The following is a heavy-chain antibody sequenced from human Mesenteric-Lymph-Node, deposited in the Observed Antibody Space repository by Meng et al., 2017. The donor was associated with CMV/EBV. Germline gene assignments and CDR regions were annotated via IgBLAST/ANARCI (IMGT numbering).Heavy chain of an antibody. D-gene: IGHD1-1*01. Sequence: GGSLRLSCAASGFTFSSYSMNWVRQAPGKGLEWVSSISSNSSYIYYADSVKGRFTISRDNAKNSLYLQMNSLRAEDTAVYYCARAAFRYNWNPDPNNDAFDIWGQGTMVTVSS. CDR3: ARAAFRYNWNPDPNNDAFDI. V-gene: IGHV3-21*01. CDR1: GFTFSSYS. CDR2: ISSNSSYI. J-gene: IGHJ3*02.